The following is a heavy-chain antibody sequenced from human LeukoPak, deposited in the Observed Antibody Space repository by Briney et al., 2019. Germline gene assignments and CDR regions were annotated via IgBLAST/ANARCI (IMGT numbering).Heavy chain of an antibody. V-gene: IGHV3-74*01. J-gene: IGHJ4*02. CDR3: VRAYSGSYYRPYFFDY. CDR2: IKGDGSST. CDR1: GFTFSGNW. D-gene: IGHD1-26*01. Sequence: PGGSLRLSCVASGFTFSGNWMHWVRQAPGKGLVWVSRIKGDGSSTSYADSVKGRFTISRDNSKNTLYLQMSSLRAEDTAVYYCVRAYSGSYYRPYFFDYWGQGTLVTVSS.